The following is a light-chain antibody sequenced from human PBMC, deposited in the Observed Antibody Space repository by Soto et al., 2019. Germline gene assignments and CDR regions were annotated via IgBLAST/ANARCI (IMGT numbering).Light chain of an antibody. CDR3: QQYCSAPPWT. V-gene: IGKV3-20*01. CDR1: ESVSSSY. CDR2: GAS. Sequence: EIVLTQSPGTLSLSPGERATLSCRASESVSSSYLAWYQQKPGQAPRLLIFGASSRATGTPDRFSGSGSGTDFTLTISRLEPEDFAVYYCQQYCSAPPWTFGQGTEVEI. J-gene: IGKJ1*01.